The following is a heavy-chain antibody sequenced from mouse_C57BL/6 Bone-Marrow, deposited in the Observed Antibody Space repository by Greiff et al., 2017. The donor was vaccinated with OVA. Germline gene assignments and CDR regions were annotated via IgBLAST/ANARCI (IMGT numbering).Heavy chain of an antibody. CDR1: GFSFNTYA. J-gene: IGHJ3*01. CDR2: IRSKSNNYAT. CDR3: APWEGGFAY. Sequence: EVKVVESGGGLVHPKGSLKLSCAASGFSFNTYAMNWVRQAPGKGLEWVARIRSKSNNYATYYADSVKDRFTISRDDSESMLYLQMNNLKTEDTAMYYCAPWEGGFAYWGQGTLVTVSA. D-gene: IGHD4-1*01. V-gene: IGHV10-1*01.